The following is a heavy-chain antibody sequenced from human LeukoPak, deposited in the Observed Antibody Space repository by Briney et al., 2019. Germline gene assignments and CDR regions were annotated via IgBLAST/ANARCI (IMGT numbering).Heavy chain of an antibody. CDR2: IKQDGSEK. CDR1: GFTFSSYW. J-gene: IGHJ3*02. Sequence: PGGSLRLSCAASGFTFSSYWMSWVRQAPGKGLEWAANIKQDGSEKYYVDSVKGRFTISRDNAKNSLYLQMNSLRAEDTAVYYCARDCSSTSCYSHAFDIWAKGQWSPSLQ. V-gene: IGHV3-7*01. D-gene: IGHD2-2*01. CDR3: ARDCSSTSCYSHAFDI.